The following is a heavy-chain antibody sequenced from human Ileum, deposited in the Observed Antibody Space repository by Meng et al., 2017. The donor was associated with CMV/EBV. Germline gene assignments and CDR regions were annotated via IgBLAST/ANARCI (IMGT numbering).Heavy chain of an antibody. CDR1: GDSISSNS. V-gene: IGHV4-4*07. D-gene: IGHD6-19*01. Sequence: QVQPEGSGSCLVKPSRTRALTCTVSGDSISSNSWSWIRQPAGKGLEWIGRIYSSGSTFYNPSLNSRVTMSVDTSKNQFSLSLASVTAADTAIYFCAREESVGIAVTGTFDYWGQGILVTVSS. CDR2: IYSSGST. CDR3: AREESVGIAVTGTFDY. J-gene: IGHJ4*02.